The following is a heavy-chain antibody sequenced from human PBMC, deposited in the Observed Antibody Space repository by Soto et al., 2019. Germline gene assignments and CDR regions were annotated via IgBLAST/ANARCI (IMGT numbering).Heavy chain of an antibody. CDR3: ARRRIPDFDFRGCYRRGGNWFDP. V-gene: IGHV4-59*01. D-gene: IGHD3-3*01. J-gene: IGHJ5*02. CDR2: IYYSGST. CDR1: GGSISSYY. Sequence: SETLSLTCTVSGGSISSYYWSWIRQPPGKGLEWIGYIYYSGSTNYNPSLKSRVTISVDTSKNQFSLKLSSVTAADTAVYYCARRRIPDFDFRGCYRRGGNWFDPVDQGALVAVSS.